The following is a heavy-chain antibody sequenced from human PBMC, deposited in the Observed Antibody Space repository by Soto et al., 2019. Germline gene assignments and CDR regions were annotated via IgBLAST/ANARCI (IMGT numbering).Heavy chain of an antibody. J-gene: IGHJ4*02. Sequence: QVQLVQSGGEVKKPGASVKVSCKASGYTFSRHGINWVRQAPGQGLEWMGWINPYNGNSYATQKLQDRITMTTDTSTNTAFMELRSLRSDDTAVYYCAREPPFSSDNSVKDCWGQGTLVTVSS. CDR2: INPYNGNS. D-gene: IGHD1-26*01. V-gene: IGHV1-18*01. CDR3: AREPPFSSDNSVKDC. CDR1: GYTFSRHG.